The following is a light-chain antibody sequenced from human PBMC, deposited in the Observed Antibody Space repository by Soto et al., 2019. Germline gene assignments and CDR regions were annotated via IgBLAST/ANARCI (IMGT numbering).Light chain of an antibody. CDR1: SSNIGSYT. CDR2: SNN. V-gene: IGLV1-44*01. J-gene: IGLJ2*01. CDR3: ATWDLNGHVV. Sequence: QLVLTQPPSASGTPGQRVTISCSGSSSNIGSYTVSWYHQLPGTAPKLLIYSNNHRPSGVPDRFSDSKSGTSASLAISGLQSEDEADYYCATWDLNGHVVFGGGTKLTVL.